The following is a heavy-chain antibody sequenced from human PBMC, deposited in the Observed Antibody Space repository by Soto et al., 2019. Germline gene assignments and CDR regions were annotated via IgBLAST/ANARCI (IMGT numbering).Heavy chain of an antibody. J-gene: IGHJ6*02. CDR1: GFTFSNHA. CDR2: ISGTGGTI. Sequence: EVQLLESGGGVVQPGGSLRVSCAAAGFTFSNHAMSWVRQAPGKGLEWVSTISGTGGTIYYADSVKGRFTIPRDNSKNALWLQMNSLRAEDTALYYCAKGSGNIRPYGMDVWGQGTTVTVSS. V-gene: IGHV3-23*01. CDR3: AKGSGNIRPYGMDV.